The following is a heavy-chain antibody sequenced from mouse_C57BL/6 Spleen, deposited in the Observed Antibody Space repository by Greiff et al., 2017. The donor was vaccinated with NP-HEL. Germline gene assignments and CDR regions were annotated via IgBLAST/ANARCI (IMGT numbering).Heavy chain of an antibody. D-gene: IGHD1-1*01. CDR2: IDPSDSYT. J-gene: IGHJ4*01. Sequence: QVQLQQPGAELVMPGASVKLSCKASGYTFTSYWMHWVKQRPGQGLEWIGEIDPSDSYTNYNQKFKGKSTLTVDKSSSTAYMQLSSLTSEDSAVYYCAIITTVVARYAMDYWGQGTSVTVSS. CDR1: GYTFTSYW. CDR3: AIITTVVARYAMDY. V-gene: IGHV1-69*01.